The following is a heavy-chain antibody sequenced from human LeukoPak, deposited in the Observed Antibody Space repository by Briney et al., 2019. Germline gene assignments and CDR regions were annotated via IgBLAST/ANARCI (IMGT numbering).Heavy chain of an antibody. CDR3: ARGSGRWLQLRYDY. CDR2: IYYSGST. J-gene: IGHJ4*02. CDR1: GVSISSSGSY. V-gene: IGHV4-39*07. Sequence: PSETLSLTCTVSGVSISSSGSYWGWIRQPPGKGLEWIGSIYYSGSTYYNPSLKSRVTISLDTSKNQFSLKLTSVTAADTAVYYCARGSGRWLQLRYDYWGQGTLVTVSS. D-gene: IGHD5-24*01.